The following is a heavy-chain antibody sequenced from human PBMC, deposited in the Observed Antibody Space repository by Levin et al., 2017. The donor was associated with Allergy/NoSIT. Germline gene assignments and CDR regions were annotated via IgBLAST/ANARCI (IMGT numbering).Heavy chain of an antibody. CDR1: GGSIRSYY. V-gene: IGHV4-59*01. Sequence: PSETLSLTCTVSGGSIRSYYWSWIRQPPGKGLEWIGYIYYSGSTDYNPSLKSRVTISVDTSKNQFSLKLSSVTAADTAVYYCASLRLGELSLIDYWGQGTLVTVSS. D-gene: IGHD3-16*02. J-gene: IGHJ4*02. CDR3: ASLRLGELSLIDY. CDR2: IYYSGST.